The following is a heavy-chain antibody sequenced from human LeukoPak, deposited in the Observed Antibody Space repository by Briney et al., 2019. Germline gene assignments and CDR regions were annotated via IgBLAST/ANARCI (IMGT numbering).Heavy chain of an antibody. CDR3: TRVQYDTSGFYNAFDI. D-gene: IGHD3-22*01. CDR2: INWNGANT. V-gene: IGHV3-20*04. CDR1: GFMFDEYG. Sequence: GGSLRLSCAASGFMFDEYGMTWVRQVPGKGLEWVSGINWNGANTGYGDSVKGRFTVSRDNAKNSLHLHMRGLRAEDTALYYCTRVQYDTSGFYNAFDIWGQGTTVIVSS. J-gene: IGHJ3*02.